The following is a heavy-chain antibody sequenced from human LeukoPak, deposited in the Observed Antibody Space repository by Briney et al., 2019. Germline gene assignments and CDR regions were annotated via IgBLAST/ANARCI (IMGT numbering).Heavy chain of an antibody. CDR2: ISYDGSNK. J-gene: IGHJ3*02. CDR1: GFTFSTYS. V-gene: IGHV3-30*03. CDR3: ARICSGASCYFSSI. Sequence: PGGSLRLSCAASGFTFSTYSMNWVRQAPGKGLEWGAVISYDGSNKYYADSVKGRFTISRDNSKNTLYLQMNSLRAEDTAVYYCARICSGASCYFSSIWGQGTMVTVSS. D-gene: IGHD2-15*01.